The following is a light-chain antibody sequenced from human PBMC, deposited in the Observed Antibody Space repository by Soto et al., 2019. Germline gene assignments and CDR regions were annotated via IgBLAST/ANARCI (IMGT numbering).Light chain of an antibody. CDR1: QSISSY. J-gene: IGKJ4*01. CDR2: AAS. Sequence: DIQMTQSPSSLSASVGDRDTITCRASQSISSYLHWYQQKPGKAPKLLIYAASSLQSGVPSRFSGSRSGTDLSLTISSLQPEDFATYYCQQSYSTPFLTFGGGTKVEIK. V-gene: IGKV1-39*01. CDR3: QQSYSTPFLT.